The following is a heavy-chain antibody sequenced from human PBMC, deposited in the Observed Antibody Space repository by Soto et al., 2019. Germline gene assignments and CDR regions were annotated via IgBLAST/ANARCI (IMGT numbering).Heavy chain of an antibody. V-gene: IGHV1-69*12. CDR2: IIPIFGTA. D-gene: IGHD2-15*01. J-gene: IGHJ5*02. CDR1: GGTFSSYA. Sequence: QVQLVQSGAEVKKPGSSVKVYCKASGGTFSSYAISWVRQAPGQGLEWMGGIIPIFGTANYAQQFQGRVTITADESTSTAYMELSSLRSEDTAVYYCARDPCGGSCPADWFAPWGQGTLVTVSS. CDR3: ARDPCGGSCPADWFAP.